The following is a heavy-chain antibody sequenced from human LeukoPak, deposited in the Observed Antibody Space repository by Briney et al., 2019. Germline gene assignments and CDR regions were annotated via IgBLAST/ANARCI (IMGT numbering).Heavy chain of an antibody. CDR1: GFSFNRYI. J-gene: IGHJ4*02. Sequence: PGGSLRLSCAASGFSFNRYIMNWVRQAPGKGLEWISYISSTGSTKYYADSVKGRFTISRDNAKNSLYLQMKSLRAEDTAVYYCTRTHPSTNIVGATSDYWGQGTLVTVSS. CDR2: ISSTGSTK. CDR3: TRTHPSTNIVGATSDY. V-gene: IGHV3-48*04. D-gene: IGHD1-26*01.